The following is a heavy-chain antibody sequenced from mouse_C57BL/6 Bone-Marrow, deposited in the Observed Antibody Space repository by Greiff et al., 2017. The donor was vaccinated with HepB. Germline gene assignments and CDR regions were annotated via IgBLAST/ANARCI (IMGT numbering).Heavy chain of an antibody. J-gene: IGHJ2*01. D-gene: IGHD2-12*01. CDR3: ARGFTTVNY. V-gene: IGHV1-50*01. CDR2: IDPSDSYT. CDR1: GYTFTSYW. Sequence: QVQLQQPGAELVKPGASVKLSCKASGYTFTSYWMQWVKQRPGQGLEWIGEIDPSDSYTNYNQKFKDKATLTVDTSSSTAYMQLSSLTSEDSAVYYCARGFTTVNYWGQGTTLAVSS.